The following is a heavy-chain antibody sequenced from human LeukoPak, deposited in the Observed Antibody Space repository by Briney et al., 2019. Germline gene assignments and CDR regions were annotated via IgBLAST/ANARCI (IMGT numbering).Heavy chain of an antibody. V-gene: IGHV3-49*04. D-gene: IGHD2-2*03. J-gene: IGHJ3*02. CDR3: TRDLGLDIVVVPAATAFDI. CDR2: IRSKAYGGTT. CDR1: GFTFGDYA. Sequence: PGGSLRLSCTASGFTFGDYAMSWVRQAPGKGLEWVGFIRSKAYGGTTEYAASVKGRFTISRDDSKSIAYLQMNSLKTEDTAVYYCTRDLGLDIVVVPAATAFDIWGQGTMVTVSS.